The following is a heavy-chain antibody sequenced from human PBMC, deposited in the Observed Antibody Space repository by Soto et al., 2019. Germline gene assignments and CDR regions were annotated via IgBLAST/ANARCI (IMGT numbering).Heavy chain of an antibody. D-gene: IGHD3-16*01. CDR3: AKGGYYSLFDI. CDR1: GFPFISYA. J-gene: IGHJ3*02. V-gene: IGHV3-23*01. Sequence: PWGSLRLSCVASGFPFISYAIGFFRHTPVKGLEWVSGISGSGGRTYYADSVKGRFTISRDNSNNTLSLQMHILRVEDTAVYFCAKGGYYSLFDIWGQGTVVTVSS. CDR2: ISGSGGRT.